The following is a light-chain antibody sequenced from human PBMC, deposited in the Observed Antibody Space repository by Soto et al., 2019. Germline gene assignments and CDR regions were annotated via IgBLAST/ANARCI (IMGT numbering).Light chain of an antibody. CDR3: QSFDSSLSGWV. Sequence: QAVVTQPTSVSGAPGQRVTISCTGSSSNIGAGYDVQWYQQLPGTAPKLLIYVNNNRPSGVPDRFSGSKSGTSASLAITGLQAEDEADYYCQSFDSSLSGWVFGGGTKLTVL. J-gene: IGLJ3*02. CDR2: VNN. V-gene: IGLV1-40*01. CDR1: SSNIGAGYD.